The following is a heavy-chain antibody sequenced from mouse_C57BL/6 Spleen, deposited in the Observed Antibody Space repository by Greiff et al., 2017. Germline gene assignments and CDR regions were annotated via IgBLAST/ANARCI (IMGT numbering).Heavy chain of an antibody. CDR1: GFSLTSYG. Sequence: QVQLQQSGPGLVQPSQSLSITCTVSGFSLTSYGVHWVRQSPGKGLEWLGVIWRGGSTDYNAAFMSRLSITKDNSKSQVYFKMNSLQADDTAIYYCAKNNGLYYAMDYWGQGTSVTVSS. CDR2: IWRGGST. CDR3: AKNNGLYYAMDY. J-gene: IGHJ4*01. D-gene: IGHD1-2*01. V-gene: IGHV2-5*01.